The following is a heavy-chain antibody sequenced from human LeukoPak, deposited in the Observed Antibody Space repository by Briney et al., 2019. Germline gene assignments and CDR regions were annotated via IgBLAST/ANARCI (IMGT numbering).Heavy chain of an antibody. J-gene: IGHJ4*02. Sequence: SETLSLTCAVYGGSFSGYYWSWIRQPPGKGLEWIGEINHSGSTNYNPSLKSRVTISVDTSKNQFSLKPSSVTAADTAVYYCAGRESDGSGSRTFDYWGQGTLVTVSS. D-gene: IGHD3-10*01. CDR2: INHSGST. V-gene: IGHV4-34*01. CDR3: AGRESDGSGSRTFDY. CDR1: GGSFSGYY.